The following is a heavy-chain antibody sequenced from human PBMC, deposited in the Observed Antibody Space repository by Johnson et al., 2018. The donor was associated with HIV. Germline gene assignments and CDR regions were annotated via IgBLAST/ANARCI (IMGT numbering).Heavy chain of an antibody. CDR2: IASLGDNT. J-gene: IGHJ3*02. V-gene: IGHV3-64*04. Sequence: VQLVESGGGVVQPGESLRLSCAPSGFTFSRHPMHWVRQAPGKGLEHVATIASLGDNTYYADSVKGRFTISRDDSKNTLYLQMNSLRAEDTAVYYCARANRGRNDAFDMWGQGTMVTVSS. CDR1: GFTFSRHP. CDR3: ARANRGRNDAFDM. D-gene: IGHD2-15*01.